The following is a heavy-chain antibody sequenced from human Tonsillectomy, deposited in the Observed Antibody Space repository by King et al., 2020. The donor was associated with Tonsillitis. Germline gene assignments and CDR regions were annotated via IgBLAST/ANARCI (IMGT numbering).Heavy chain of an antibody. V-gene: IGHV3-30*18. D-gene: IGHD1-26*01. CDR1: GFTFSNYG. J-gene: IGHJ6*02. Sequence: VQLVESGGGLVKPGGSLRLSCAASGFTFSNYGMHWVRQAPGKGLEWVAVMSHDGSNKYYADSVKGRFTISRDNSKNTLYLQMNSLRAEDTAVYYCAKDLLKYYYYGMDVWGQGTTVTVSS. CDR2: MSHDGSNK. CDR3: AKDLLKYYYYGMDV.